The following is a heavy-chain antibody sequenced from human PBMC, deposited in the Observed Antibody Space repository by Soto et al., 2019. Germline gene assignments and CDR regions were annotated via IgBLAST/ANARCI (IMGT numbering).Heavy chain of an antibody. CDR2: ISDSGGTT. CDR3: ATISDRGIAAALDF. Sequence: EVQLLESGGGLVPPGGSLRLSCVASTFTFTNYAMSWVRQAPGEGLEWVSAISDSGGTTYYEESVKGRFSISRDNSKNTLYLHLNSLRVEDTAIYYCATISDRGIAAALDFWGQGTLVTVSS. D-gene: IGHD6-13*01. CDR1: TFTFTNYA. V-gene: IGHV3-23*01. J-gene: IGHJ4*02.